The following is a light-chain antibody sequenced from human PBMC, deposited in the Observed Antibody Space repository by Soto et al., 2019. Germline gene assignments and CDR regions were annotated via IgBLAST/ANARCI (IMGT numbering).Light chain of an antibody. CDR1: QSVNNY. CDR2: DAS. Sequence: IVWPQSPATLSLSPGERATLSCRASQSVNNYLAWYQQKPGRAPRLLIYDASIRPTGIPARFSGSGSGTDFTLTISYLEPEDFAVYYCQQRSNWPPTFGQGTKVDIK. CDR3: QQRSNWPPT. J-gene: IGKJ1*01. V-gene: IGKV3-11*01.